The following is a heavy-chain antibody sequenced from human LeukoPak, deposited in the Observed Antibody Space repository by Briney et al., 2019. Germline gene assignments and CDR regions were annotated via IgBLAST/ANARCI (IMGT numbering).Heavy chain of an antibody. V-gene: IGHV3-13*01. CDR3: ARQNTPHGNFDY. Sequence: GGSLRLSCAASGFTFSSYDMHWARQATGKGLEWVSAIGVAANTFYSGSVKGRFTISRENAKNSLYLLMSSLRAEDTAVYYCARQNTPHGNFDYWGQGTLVTVSS. CDR1: GFTFSSYD. J-gene: IGHJ4*02. CDR2: IGVAANT. D-gene: IGHD1-26*01.